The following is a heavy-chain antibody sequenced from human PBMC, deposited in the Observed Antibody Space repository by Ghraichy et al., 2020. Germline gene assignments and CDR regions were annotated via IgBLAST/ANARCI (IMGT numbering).Heavy chain of an antibody. J-gene: IGHJ6*02. CDR1: GFTFSSYS. CDR2: ISISSGYI. CDR3: ARAVKSYHYGMDV. V-gene: IGHV3-21*01. D-gene: IGHD6-19*01. Sequence: GALSLSCAASGFTFSSYSMNWVRQAPGKGLEWVSSISISSGYIYYADSVRGRFTISRDNAKNSLYLQMNSLRAEESAVYYCARAVKSYHYGMDVWGQGTTVTVSS.